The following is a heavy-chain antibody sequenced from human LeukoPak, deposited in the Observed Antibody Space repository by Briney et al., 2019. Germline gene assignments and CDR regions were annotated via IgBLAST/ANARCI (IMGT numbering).Heavy chain of an antibody. J-gene: IGHJ3*02. Sequence: SETLSLTCTVSGGSISSDGYYWTWIRQHPGKGLEWIGYIYYSGTTYYNPSLESRVTLSVDTSKNQFSLRLSSVTAADTAVYYCARYRDSGGRLAFDIWGQGTMATVSS. V-gene: IGHV4-31*03. D-gene: IGHD2-15*01. CDR3: ARYRDSGGRLAFDI. CDR1: GGSISSDGYY. CDR2: IYYSGTT.